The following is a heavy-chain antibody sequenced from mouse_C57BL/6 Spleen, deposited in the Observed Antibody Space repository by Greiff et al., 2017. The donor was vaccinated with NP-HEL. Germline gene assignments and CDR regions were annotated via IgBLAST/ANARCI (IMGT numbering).Heavy chain of an antibody. CDR2: INPGSGGT. V-gene: IGHV1-54*01. D-gene: IGHD2-3*01. Sequence: QVQLQQSGAELVRPGTSVKVSCKASGYAFTNYLIEWVKQRPGQGLEWIGVINPGSGGTNYNEKFKGKATLTADKSSSTAYMQLSSLTSEDSAVYFCARGGWLLRYFDVWGTGTTVTVSS. CDR3: ARGGWLLRYFDV. J-gene: IGHJ1*03. CDR1: GYAFTNYL.